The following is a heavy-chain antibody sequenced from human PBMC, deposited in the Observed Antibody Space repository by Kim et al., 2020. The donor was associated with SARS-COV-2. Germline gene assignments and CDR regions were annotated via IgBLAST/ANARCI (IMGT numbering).Heavy chain of an antibody. CDR3: ARMETRIAPQQYYYYGMDV. CDR1: GFTVSSNY. J-gene: IGHJ6*02. CDR2: IYSGGST. V-gene: IGHV3-53*04. D-gene: IGHD6-13*01. Sequence: GGSLRLSCAASGFTVSSNYMSWVRQAPGKGLEWVSVIYSGGSTYYADSVKGRFTISRHNSKNTLYLQMNSLIAEDTAVYYCARMETRIAPQQYYYYGMDVWGQGTTVTVSS.